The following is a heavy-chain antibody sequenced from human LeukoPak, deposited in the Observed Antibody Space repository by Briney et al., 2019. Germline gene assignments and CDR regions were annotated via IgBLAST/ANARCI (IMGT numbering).Heavy chain of an antibody. V-gene: IGHV1-69*05. D-gene: IGHD3-16*01. J-gene: IGHJ4*02. CDR3: ARGVRTIMEYYFDY. Sequence: ASVKVSCKASGGTFSNYAISWVRQAPGQGLEWMGGIIPIFGTANYAQKFQGRVTITTDESTNTAYMELSSLRSEDTAPYYCARGVRTIMEYYFDYWGQGTLVTVSS. CDR1: GGTFSNYA. CDR2: IIPIFGTA.